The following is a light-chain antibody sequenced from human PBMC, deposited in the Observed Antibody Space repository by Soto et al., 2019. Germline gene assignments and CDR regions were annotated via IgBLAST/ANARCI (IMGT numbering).Light chain of an antibody. CDR2: DVS. V-gene: IGLV2-14*01. CDR1: SSDVGGYNY. J-gene: IGLJ2*01. CDR3: SSYTSSSTLVV. Sequence: QSALTQPAFVSGSPGQSITISCTGTSSDVGGYNYVSWYQQHPGKAPKLMIYDVSNRPSGVSNRFSGSKSGNTASLTISGLQAEDGADYYCSSYTSSSTLVVFGGGTKVTVL.